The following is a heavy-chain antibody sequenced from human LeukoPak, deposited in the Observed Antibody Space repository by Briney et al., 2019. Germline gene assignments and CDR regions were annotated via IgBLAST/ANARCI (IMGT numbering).Heavy chain of an antibody. CDR3: AKDTVGSGWYEGFDY. D-gene: IGHD6-19*01. CDR2: NSGSGGST. J-gene: IGHJ4*02. Sequence: GGSLRLSCADSGFTFSSHAMSWVRQAPGKGLEWVSANSGSGGSTYYVDSVRGRFTISRDNSKNTLYLQMNSLRAEDTAIYYCAKDTVGSGWYEGFDYWGLGTLVTVSS. CDR1: GFTFSSHA. V-gene: IGHV3-23*01.